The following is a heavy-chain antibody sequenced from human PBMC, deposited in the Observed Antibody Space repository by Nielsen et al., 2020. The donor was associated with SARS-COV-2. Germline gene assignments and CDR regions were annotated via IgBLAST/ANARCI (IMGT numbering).Heavy chain of an antibody. CDR2: IYYSGST. D-gene: IGHD7-27*01. CDR1: TFSSYA. V-gene: IGHV4-39*07. Sequence: TFSSYAMSWVRQAPGKGLEWIGSIYYSGSTYYNPSLKSRVTISVDTSKNQFSLKVNSVTAADTAVYYCARDPLGYMDVWGKGTTVTVSS. CDR3: ARDPLGYMDV. J-gene: IGHJ6*03.